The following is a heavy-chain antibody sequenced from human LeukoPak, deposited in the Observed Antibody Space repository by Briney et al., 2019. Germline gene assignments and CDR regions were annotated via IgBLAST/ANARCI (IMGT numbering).Heavy chain of an antibody. J-gene: IGHJ5*02. V-gene: IGHV4-61*02. CDR2: IYSSGST. Sequence: SQTLSLTCTVSGGSISSGNYYWSWIRQPAGKGLEWIGRIYSSGSTNYNPSLKSRVTISVDTSKNQFSLKLSSVTAADTAVYYCARVDGSCSGGSCPSGNWFDPWGQGTLVTVSS. CDR1: GGSISSGNYY. CDR3: ARVDGSCSGGSCPSGNWFDP. D-gene: IGHD2-15*01.